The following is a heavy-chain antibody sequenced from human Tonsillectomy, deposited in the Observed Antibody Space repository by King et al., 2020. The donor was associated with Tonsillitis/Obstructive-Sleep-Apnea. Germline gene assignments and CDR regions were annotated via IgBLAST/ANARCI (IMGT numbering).Heavy chain of an antibody. CDR2: ISTYNGDT. V-gene: IGHV1-18*01. CDR3: ARDLRYCSSTSCTRNWFDP. J-gene: IGHJ5*02. Sequence: QEQLVQSGAEVKKPGASVKVSCKASGYTFTSYGISWVRQAPGQGLDWMGWISTYNGDTNYAQKLQGRVTMTTDTSTSTAYMELRSLRSDDTAVYYCARDLRYCSSTSCTRNWFDPWGQGTLVTVSS. CDR1: GYTFTSYG. D-gene: IGHD2-2*01.